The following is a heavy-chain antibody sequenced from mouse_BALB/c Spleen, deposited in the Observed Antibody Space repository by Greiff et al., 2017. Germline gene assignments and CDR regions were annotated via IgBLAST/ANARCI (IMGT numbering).Heavy chain of an antibody. V-gene: IGHV5-12-2*01. Sequence: EVKLMESGGGLVQPGGSLKLSCAASGFTFSSYTMSWVRQTPEKRLEWVAYISNGGGSTYYPDTVKGRFTISRDNAKNTLYLQMSSLKSEDTAMYYCARHSTMITTRASYAMDYWGQGTSVTVSS. CDR2: ISNGGGST. D-gene: IGHD2-4*01. CDR3: ARHSTMITTRASYAMDY. J-gene: IGHJ4*01. CDR1: GFTFSSYT.